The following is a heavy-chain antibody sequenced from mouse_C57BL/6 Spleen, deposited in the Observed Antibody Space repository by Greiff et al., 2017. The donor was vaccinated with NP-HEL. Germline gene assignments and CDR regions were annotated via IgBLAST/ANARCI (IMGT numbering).Heavy chain of an antibody. CDR3: ARDLWAY. J-gene: IGHJ4*01. Sequence: VQLQQSGPGLVKPSQSLSLTCSVTGYSITSGYYWNWIRQFPGNKLEWMGYISYDGSNNYNPSLKNRISITRDTSKNQFFLKLNSVTTEDTATYYCARDLWAYWGQGTSVTVSS. CDR1: GYSITSGYY. D-gene: IGHD6-2*01. CDR2: ISYDGSN. V-gene: IGHV3-6*01.